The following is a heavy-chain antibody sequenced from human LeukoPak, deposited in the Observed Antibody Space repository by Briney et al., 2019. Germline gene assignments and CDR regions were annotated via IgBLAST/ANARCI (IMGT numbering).Heavy chain of an antibody. CDR1: GGSISSYY. Sequence: PSETLSLTCTVSGGSISSYYWSWLRQPAGKGLEWIGRIYTSGSTNYNPSLKSRVTISVDTSKNQFSLKLSSVTAADTAVYYCALIRIVVVPPTYYYYYMDVWGKGTTVTVSS. D-gene: IGHD2-2*01. CDR2: IYTSGST. V-gene: IGHV4-4*07. J-gene: IGHJ6*03. CDR3: ALIRIVVVPPTYYYYYMDV.